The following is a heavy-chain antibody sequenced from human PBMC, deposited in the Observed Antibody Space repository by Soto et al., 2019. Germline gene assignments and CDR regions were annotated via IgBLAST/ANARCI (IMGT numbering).Heavy chain of an antibody. J-gene: IGHJ4*02. CDR2: ISGSGGST. Sequence: ISGSGGSTYYADSVKGRFTISRDNSKKTLYLQMNSLRAEDTAVYYCAKDRLVRGAKDYWGQGTLVTVSS. CDR3: AKDRLVRGAKDY. D-gene: IGHD3-10*01. V-gene: IGHV3-23*01.